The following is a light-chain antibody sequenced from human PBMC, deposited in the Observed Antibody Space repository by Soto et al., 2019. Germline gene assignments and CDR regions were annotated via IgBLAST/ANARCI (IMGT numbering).Light chain of an antibody. CDR3: QQYGRPPWT. CDR2: GAS. J-gene: IGKJ1*01. Sequence: EIVLTQSPGTLSLSPGKRGTLSCRASQSGSSNYLAWYQHKPGQAPRLLIFGASSRATGIPDRFSGSGSGTDFSLTISRLEPEDFAVYFCQQYGRPPWTFGQGTKVEIK. V-gene: IGKV3-20*01. CDR1: QSGSSNY.